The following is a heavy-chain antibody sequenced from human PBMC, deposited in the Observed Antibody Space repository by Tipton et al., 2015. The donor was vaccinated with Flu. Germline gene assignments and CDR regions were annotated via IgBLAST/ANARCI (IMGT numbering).Heavy chain of an antibody. J-gene: IGHJ6*02. CDR3: ASDSPGGGMDV. Sequence: SLRLSCAASGFTVSSNFMSWVRQAPGKGLEWVSVIYRGGSTNYADSVKGRFTISRDNSKNTLYLQMNSLRAEDTAVYYCASDSPGGGMDVWGQGTTVTVSS. D-gene: IGHD3-16*01. CDR1: GFTVSSNF. CDR2: IYRGGST. V-gene: IGHV3-53*01.